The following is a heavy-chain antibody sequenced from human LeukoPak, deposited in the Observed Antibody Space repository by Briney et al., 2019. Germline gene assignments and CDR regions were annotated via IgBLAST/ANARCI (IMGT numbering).Heavy chain of an antibody. CDR1: GYTFTSYY. V-gene: IGHV1-46*01. Sequence: ASVKVSCKASGYTFTSYYMHWVRQAPGQGLEWMGIINPSSGSTSYAQKFQGRVTMTRDTSTSTVYMELSSLRSEDTAVYYCARDLPAAYNWNDGAYYYYYGMDVWGQGTTVSVSS. CDR3: ARDLPAAYNWNDGAYYYYYGMDV. D-gene: IGHD1-1*01. J-gene: IGHJ6*02. CDR2: INPSSGST.